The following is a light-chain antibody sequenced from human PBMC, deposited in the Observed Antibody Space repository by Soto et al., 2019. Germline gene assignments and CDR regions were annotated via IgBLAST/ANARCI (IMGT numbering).Light chain of an antibody. J-gene: IGKJ2*01. CDR3: QWRSNWPPMYT. V-gene: IGKV3-11*01. CDR2: DTS. CDR1: QSVSRY. Sequence: EIVLTQSPATLSLSPGERATLSCRASQSVSRYLAWYQQKPGQAPRLLIYDTSNRATGIPARFSGSASGTDFSLTISSLEPEDFAVYYCQWRSNWPPMYTFGQGTKLEIK.